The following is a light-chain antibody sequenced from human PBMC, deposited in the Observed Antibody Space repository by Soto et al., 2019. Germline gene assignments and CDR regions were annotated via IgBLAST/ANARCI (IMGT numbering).Light chain of an antibody. J-gene: IGLJ2*01. V-gene: IGLV2-14*01. Sequence: QSALTQPASVSGSPGQSTTISCTGTSSDVGGYNYVSWYQQHPGKAPKLMIYDVSNRPSGVSNRFSGSRSGNTASLTISGLQGEDEADYYCSSYTSSSTVVFGGGTKLTVL. CDR2: DVS. CDR1: SSDVGGYNY. CDR3: SSYTSSSTVV.